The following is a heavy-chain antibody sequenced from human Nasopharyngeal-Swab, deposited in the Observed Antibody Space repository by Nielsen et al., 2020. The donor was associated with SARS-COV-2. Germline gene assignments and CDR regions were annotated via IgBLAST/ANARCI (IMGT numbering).Heavy chain of an antibody. D-gene: IGHD5-18*01. Sequence: GGSLRLSCATSGFNFDQFAMLWVRQRPGKGLEWVSTLSRRDDRVAYGDSVKGRFTISRDNAKNSLYLQMNSLRAEDTAVYYCARTFPRGVSSYGPGYWGQGTLVTVSS. CDR1: GFNFDQFA. CDR2: LSRRDDRV. CDR3: ARTFPRGVSSYGPGY. J-gene: IGHJ4*02. V-gene: IGHV3-20*04.